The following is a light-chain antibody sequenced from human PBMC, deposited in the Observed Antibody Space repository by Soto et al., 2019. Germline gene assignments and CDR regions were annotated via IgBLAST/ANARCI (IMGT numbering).Light chain of an antibody. CDR3: SSYTSGSTYV. CDR2: DVS. Sequence: QSALTQPASVSGSPGQSITISCTGTSSDVGGYNYVSWYQQHSGKAPKLMIYDVSNRPSGVSNRFSGSKSGNTASLTISGLQAEDGADYYCSSYTSGSTYVFGTGTKLTVL. J-gene: IGLJ1*01. CDR1: SSDVGGYNY. V-gene: IGLV2-14*01.